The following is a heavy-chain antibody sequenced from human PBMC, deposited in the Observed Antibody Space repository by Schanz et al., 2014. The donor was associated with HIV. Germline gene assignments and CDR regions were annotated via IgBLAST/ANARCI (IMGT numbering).Heavy chain of an antibody. CDR3: AREASLEWLYVVDV. J-gene: IGHJ6*02. CDR1: GFTFSSYG. D-gene: IGHD3-3*01. V-gene: IGHV3-33*01. CDR2: IWYDGSNK. Sequence: QVQLVESGGGVVQPGRSLRLSCAASGFTFSSYGMHWVRQAPGKGLEWVAVIWYDGSNKYYADSVKGRFTISRDNSKNTLYLQMNSLRAEDTAVYYCAREASLEWLYVVDVWGQGTTVTVSS.